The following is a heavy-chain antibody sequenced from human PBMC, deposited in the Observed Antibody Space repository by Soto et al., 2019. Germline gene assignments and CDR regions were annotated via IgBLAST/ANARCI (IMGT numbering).Heavy chain of an antibody. CDR1: GYTFTSYG. CDR2: ISAYNGNT. J-gene: IGHJ3*02. V-gene: IGHV1-18*01. CDR3: ARGARRGSSLYRGAFDI. Sequence: QVQLVQSGAEVKKPGASVKVSCKASGYTFTSYGISWVRQAPGQGLEGMGWISAYNGNTNYAQKLQGRVTMTTDTSTSTAYMELRSLRSDDTAVYYCARGARRGSSLYRGAFDIWGQGTMVTVSS. D-gene: IGHD6-13*01.